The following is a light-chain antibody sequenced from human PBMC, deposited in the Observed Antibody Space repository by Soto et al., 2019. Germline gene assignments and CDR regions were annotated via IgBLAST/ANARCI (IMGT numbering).Light chain of an antibody. J-gene: IGKJ1*01. CDR2: AAL. CDR3: EYYDESMWT. Sequence: TQSPGKRSLSRGEVAIRGCRTSQSVVTNYLAWYQQKYGQSPRLLIYAALYRAPGIPDRFSGSGSGTEFTLCISRLEPEDFAVYYCEYYDESMWTFGQGTKVDIK. CDR1: QSVVTNY. V-gene: IGKV3-20*01.